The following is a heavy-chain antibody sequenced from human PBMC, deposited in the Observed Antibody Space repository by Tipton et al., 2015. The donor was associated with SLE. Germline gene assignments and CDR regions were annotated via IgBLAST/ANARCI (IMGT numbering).Heavy chain of an antibody. J-gene: IGHJ6*03. Sequence: QVQLVQSGAEVKKPGASVKVSCKASGYIFTGYYLMWVRQAPGQGLEWMGWISPNNGAINYAQKFQGRVTMTRDTSISTAYMELSRLTDDDSAMYYCVKWIEGGGYYVDVWGEGTTVTVSS. D-gene: IGHD2-2*03. CDR1: GYIFTGYY. CDR3: VKWIEGGGYYVDV. CDR2: ISPNNGAI. V-gene: IGHV1-2*02.